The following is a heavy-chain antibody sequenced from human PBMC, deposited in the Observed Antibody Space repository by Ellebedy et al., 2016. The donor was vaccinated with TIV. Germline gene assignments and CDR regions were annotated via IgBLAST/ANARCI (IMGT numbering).Heavy chain of an antibody. J-gene: IGHJ3*01. Sequence: PGGSLRLSCAASGLTFSSHAMSWVRQAPGKGLEWVSSITESGGNTYCADSVKGRFTISRDNSKDTLYLQMNSLRAEDTAIYYCARDPVGVGPAFDVWGQGTMVTVSS. CDR2: ITESGGNT. CDR1: GLTFSSHA. V-gene: IGHV3-23*01. D-gene: IGHD4-23*01. CDR3: ARDPVGVGPAFDV.